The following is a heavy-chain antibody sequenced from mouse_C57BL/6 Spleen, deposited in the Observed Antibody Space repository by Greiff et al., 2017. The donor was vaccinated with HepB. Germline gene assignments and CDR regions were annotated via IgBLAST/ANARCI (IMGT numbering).Heavy chain of an antibody. V-gene: IGHV1-80*01. CDR3: ARWGQLRTSAMDY. D-gene: IGHD3-2*02. CDR1: GYAFSSYW. J-gene: IGHJ4*01. CDR2: IYPGDGDT. Sequence: VQLVESGAELVKPGASVKISCKASGYAFSSYWMNWVKQRPGKGLEWIGQIYPGDGDTNYNGKFKGKATLTADKSSSTAYMQLSSLTSEDSAVYFCARWGQLRTSAMDYWGQGTSVTVSS.